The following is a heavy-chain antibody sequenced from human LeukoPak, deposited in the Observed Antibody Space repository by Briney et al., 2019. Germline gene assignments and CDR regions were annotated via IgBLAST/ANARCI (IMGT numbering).Heavy chain of an antibody. CDR3: ARDAGLSGYDYNY. CDR2: ISSSGSYT. CDR1: GFSFSNVW. J-gene: IGHJ4*02. D-gene: IGHD5-12*01. Sequence: GGSLRLSCASSGFSFSNVWMNWVRQAPGEGLEWVSSISSSGSYTYYADSVKGRFTISRDNAKNSLYLQMNSLRAEDTAVCYCARDAGLSGYDYNYWGQGTLVTVSS. V-gene: IGHV3-21*01.